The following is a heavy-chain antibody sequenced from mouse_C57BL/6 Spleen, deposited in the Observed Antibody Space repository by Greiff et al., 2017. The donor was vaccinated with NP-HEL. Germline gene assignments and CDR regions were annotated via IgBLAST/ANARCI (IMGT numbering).Heavy chain of an antibody. Sequence: EVKVVESGEGLVKPGGSLKLSCAASGFTFSSYAMSWVRQTPEKRLEWVAYISSGGDYIYYTDTVKGRFTISRDNARNTLYLQMSSLKYEDTAMYYCTRDRYSNSYFDYWGQGTTLTVSS. CDR3: TRDRYSNSYFDY. CDR1: GFTFSSYA. CDR2: ISSGGDYI. D-gene: IGHD2-5*01. V-gene: IGHV5-9-1*02. J-gene: IGHJ2*01.